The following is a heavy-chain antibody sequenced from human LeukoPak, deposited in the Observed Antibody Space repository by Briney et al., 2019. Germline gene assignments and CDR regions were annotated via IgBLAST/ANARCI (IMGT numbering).Heavy chain of an antibody. CDR1: GFTFSSYA. CDR2: ISGSGGST. J-gene: IGHJ4*02. V-gene: IGHV3-23*01. CDR3: AKDRAGTTDY. Sequence: GGSLRLSCAASGFTFSSYAMSWVRQARGKGLEWVSAISGSGGSTYYADSVKGRFNICRDNSKNTLYLQMNSLRAEDTAVYYCAKDRAGTTDYWGQGTLVTVSS. D-gene: IGHD1-7*01.